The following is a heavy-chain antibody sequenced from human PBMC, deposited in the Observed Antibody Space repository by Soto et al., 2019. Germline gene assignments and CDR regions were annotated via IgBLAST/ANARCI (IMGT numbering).Heavy chain of an antibody. V-gene: IGHV4-34*01. CDR3: ARGGNLVY. CDR1: GGSFSGYY. J-gene: IGHJ4*02. D-gene: IGHD6-6*01. Sequence: SETLSLTCAVYGGSFSGYYWSWIRQPPGKGLEWIGEINHSGSTNYNPSLKSRVTISVDTSKNQFSLKLSSVTAADTAVYYCARGGNLVYWGQGTLVTVSS. CDR2: INHSGST.